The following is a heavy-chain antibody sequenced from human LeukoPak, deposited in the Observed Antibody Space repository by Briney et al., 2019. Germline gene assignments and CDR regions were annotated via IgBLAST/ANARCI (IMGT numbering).Heavy chain of an antibody. D-gene: IGHD3-10*01. CDR2: ISGSGGST. J-gene: IGHJ4*02. CDR1: GFTFSSYA. V-gene: IGHV3-23*01. Sequence: GGSLRLSCAASGFTFSSYAMRWVRQAPGKGLEWVSGISGSGGSTDYADSVKGRFTISRDNSKNTLYLQMNSLRAEDTAVYYCARAGNYYETPFDYWGQGSLVTVSS. CDR3: ARAGNYYETPFDY.